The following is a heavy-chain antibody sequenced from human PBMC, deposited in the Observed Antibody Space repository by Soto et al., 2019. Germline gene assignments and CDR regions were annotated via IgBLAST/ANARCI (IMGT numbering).Heavy chain of an antibody. D-gene: IGHD1-26*01. V-gene: IGHV4-39*02. J-gene: IGHJ4*02. CDR3: AREDSGSYWGGVDY. CDR1: GGSISSSSYY. Sequence: SETLCLTCTVSGGSISSSSYYWGWIRQPPGKGLEWIGSIYYSGSTYYNPSLKSRVTISVDTSKNQFSLKLSSVTAADTAVYYCAREDSGSYWGGVDYWGQGTLVTVS. CDR2: IYYSGST.